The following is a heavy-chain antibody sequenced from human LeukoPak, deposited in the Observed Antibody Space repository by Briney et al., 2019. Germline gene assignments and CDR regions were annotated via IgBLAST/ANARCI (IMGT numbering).Heavy chain of an antibody. CDR3: AKEPGNLWGTDMVTGGFDP. Sequence: GGSLRLSCTASGFTFSSYGMHWVRQAPGKGLEWVAVIWYDGSNKYYAASVKGRFAISRDNSKNTLYLQMNSLRAEDTAVYYCAKEPGNLWGTDMVTGGFDPWGQGTLVTVSS. D-gene: IGHD5-18*01. CDR1: GFTFSSYG. CDR2: IWYDGSNK. J-gene: IGHJ5*02. V-gene: IGHV3-33*03.